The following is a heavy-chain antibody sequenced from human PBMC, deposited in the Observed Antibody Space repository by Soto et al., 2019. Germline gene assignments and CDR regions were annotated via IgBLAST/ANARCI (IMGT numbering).Heavy chain of an antibody. J-gene: IGHJ6*02. V-gene: IGHV3-21*01. CDR1: GFTFSSYS. Sequence: KPGGSLRLSCAASGFTFSSYSMNWVRQAPGKGLEWVSSISSSSSYIYYADSVKGRFTISRDNAKNSLYLQMNSLRAEDTAVYYCARESKSGFYYYYGMDVWGQGTTVTVSS. CDR2: ISSSSSYI. CDR3: ARESKSGFYYYYGMDV.